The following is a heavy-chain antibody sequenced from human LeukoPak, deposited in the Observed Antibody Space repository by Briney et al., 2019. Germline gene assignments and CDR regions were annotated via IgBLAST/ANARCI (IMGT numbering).Heavy chain of an antibody. V-gene: IGHV3-21*01. D-gene: IGHD4-17*01. CDR3: ARDLYGDYAGDY. CDR1: GFTFTSYS. J-gene: IGHJ4*02. CDR2: ISSSSSYI. Sequence: GGSLRLSCAASGFTFTSYSMNWVRQAPGKGLEWVSSISSSSSYIYYADSVKGRFTISRGNAKNSLYLQMNNLRAEDTAVYYCARDLYGDYAGDYWGQGTLVTVSS.